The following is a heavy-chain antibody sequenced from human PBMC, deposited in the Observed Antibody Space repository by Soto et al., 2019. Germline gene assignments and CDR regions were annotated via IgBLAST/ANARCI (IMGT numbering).Heavy chain of an antibody. CDR2: IYYSGST. V-gene: IGHV4-59*01. Sequence: SETLSLTCTVSGGSISSYYWSWIRQPPGKGLEWIGYIYYSGSTNYNPSLKSRVTISVDTSKNQFSLKLSSVTAADTAVYYCARVGRSNWFDPWGQGTLVTVYS. CDR3: ARVGRSNWFDP. CDR1: GGSISSYY. J-gene: IGHJ5*02.